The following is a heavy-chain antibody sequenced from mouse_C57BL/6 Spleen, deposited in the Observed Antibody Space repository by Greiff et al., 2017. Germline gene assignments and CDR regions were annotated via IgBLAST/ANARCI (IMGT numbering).Heavy chain of an antibody. Sequence: VKLMESGPGLVAPSQSLSITCTVSGFSLTSYGVHWVRQPPGKGLEWLVVIWSDGSTTYNAALKSRLSISKDNSKSQVFLQMNSLQTDDTAMYYCARQGTTVPYFDYWGQGTTLTVSS. V-gene: IGHV2-6-1*01. CDR2: IWSDGST. J-gene: IGHJ2*01. CDR3: ARQGTTVPYFDY. CDR1: GFSLTSYG. D-gene: IGHD1-1*01.